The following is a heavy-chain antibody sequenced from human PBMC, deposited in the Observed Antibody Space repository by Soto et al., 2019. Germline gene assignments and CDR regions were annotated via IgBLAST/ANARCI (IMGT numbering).Heavy chain of an antibody. D-gene: IGHD5-12*01. V-gene: IGHV3-21*01. CDR3: AYFAPGYSGYDYFNY. CDR2: ISSSSSYI. CDR1: GFTFISYS. Sequence: GGSLRLSCAASGFTFISYSMNWVLQAPWKGLEWVSSISSSSSYIYYADSVKGRFTISRDNAKNSLYLQMNSLRAEDTAVYYCAYFAPGYSGYDYFNYWGQGTLVTVSS. J-gene: IGHJ4*02.